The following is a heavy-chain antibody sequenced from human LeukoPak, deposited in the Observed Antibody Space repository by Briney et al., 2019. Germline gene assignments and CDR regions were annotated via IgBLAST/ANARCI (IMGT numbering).Heavy chain of an antibody. D-gene: IGHD6-19*01. V-gene: IGHV3-30-3*01. CDR1: GFTFSSYT. J-gene: IGHJ4*02. Sequence: PGGSLRLSCAASGFTFSSYTMHWVRQAPGKGLEWVAVISYDGSNKYYADSVKGRFTISRDNSKNTLDLQMSSLRADDTAVYYCAKHSSGITVAGTIQYWGQGTLVTVSS. CDR2: ISYDGSNK. CDR3: AKHSSGITVAGTIQY.